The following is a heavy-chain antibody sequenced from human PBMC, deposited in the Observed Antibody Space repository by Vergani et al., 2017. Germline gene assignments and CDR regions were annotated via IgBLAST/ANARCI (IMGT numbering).Heavy chain of an antibody. CDR3: ASPLGYCSGGSCS. V-gene: IGHV1-69*04. J-gene: IGHJ4*02. CDR1: GYTLTELS. CDR2: IIPILGIA. Sequence: QVQLVQSGAEVKKPGASVKVSCKVSGYTLTELSMHWVRQAPGKGLEWMGRIIPILGIANYAQKFQGRVTITADKSTSTAYMELSSLRSEDTAVYYCASPLGYCSGGSCSWGQGTLVTVSS. D-gene: IGHD2-15*01.